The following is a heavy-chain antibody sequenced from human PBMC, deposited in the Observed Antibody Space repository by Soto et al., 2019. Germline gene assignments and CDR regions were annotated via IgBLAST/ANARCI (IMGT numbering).Heavy chain of an antibody. Sequence: ASVKVSCKASGYTLTAFHMHCVRQAPGLGLEWMGIINPSLGHSNTAQRFQDRVAMTWDTSTSTFYMELSSLRSDDTAVYYCARAPYSSSSFFLDYWGQGTPVTVSS. CDR1: GYTLTAFH. J-gene: IGHJ4*02. CDR2: INPSLGHS. V-gene: IGHV1-46*01. CDR3: ARAPYSSSSFFLDY. D-gene: IGHD6-6*01.